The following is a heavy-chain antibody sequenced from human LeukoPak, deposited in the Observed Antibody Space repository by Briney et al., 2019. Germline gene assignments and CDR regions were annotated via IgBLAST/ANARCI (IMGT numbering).Heavy chain of an antibody. V-gene: IGHV4-39*01. D-gene: IGHD2-21*01. CDR1: GGSISSSSYY. J-gene: IGHJ5*02. CDR2: IYYGGST. CDR3: ARQFYSPWTNWFDP. Sequence: PSETLSLTCTVSGGSISSSSYYWGWIRQPPGKGLEWIGSIYYGGSTYYNPSLKSRVTISVDTSKNQFSLKLSSVTAADTAVYYCARQFYSPWTNWFDPWGQGTLVTVSS.